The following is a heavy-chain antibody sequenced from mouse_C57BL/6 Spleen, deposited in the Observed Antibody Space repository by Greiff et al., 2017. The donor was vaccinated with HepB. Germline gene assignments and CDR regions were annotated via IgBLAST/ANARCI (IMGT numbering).Heavy chain of an antibody. CDR2: IYPGDGDT. V-gene: IGHV1-82*01. D-gene: IGHD3-2*02. Sequence: LQESGPELVKPGASVKISCKASGYAFSSSWMNWVKQRPGKGLEWIGRIYPGDGDTNYNGKFKGKATLTADKSSSTAYMQLSSLTSEDSAVYFCARVLDSSGYYAMDYWGQGTSVTVSS. CDR1: GYAFSSSW. J-gene: IGHJ4*01. CDR3: ARVLDSSGYYAMDY.